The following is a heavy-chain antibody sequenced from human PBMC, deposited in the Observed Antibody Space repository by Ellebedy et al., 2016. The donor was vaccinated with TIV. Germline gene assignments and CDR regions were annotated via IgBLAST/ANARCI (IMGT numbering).Heavy chain of an antibody. J-gene: IGHJ5*02. CDR2: VYYSWST. D-gene: IGHD3-10*01. CDR3: ARDLTDYYYGAGSYYKWFDP. Sequence: MPSETLSLTCTVSGGSISSYYWSWIRQPTGKGLEWIGYVYYSWSTNYSPSLKSRVTISVDTSTNQFSLKLSSVTAADTAVYYCARDLTDYYYGAGSYYKWFDPWGQGTLVTVSS. CDR1: GGSISSYY. V-gene: IGHV4-59*01.